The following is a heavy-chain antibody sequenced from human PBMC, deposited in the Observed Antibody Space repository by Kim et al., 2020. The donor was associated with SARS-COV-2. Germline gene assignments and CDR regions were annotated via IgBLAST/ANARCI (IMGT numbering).Heavy chain of an antibody. V-gene: IGHV1-46*01. CDR1: GYTFTSYY. D-gene: IGHD6-6*01. Sequence: ASVKVSCKASGYTFTSYYMHWVRQAPGQGLEWMGIINPSGGSTSYAQKFQGRVTMTRDTSTSTVYMELSSLRSEDTAVYYCARDQSSPGNYYYGMDVWGQGTTVTVSS. CDR2: INPSGGST. J-gene: IGHJ6*02. CDR3: ARDQSSPGNYYYGMDV.